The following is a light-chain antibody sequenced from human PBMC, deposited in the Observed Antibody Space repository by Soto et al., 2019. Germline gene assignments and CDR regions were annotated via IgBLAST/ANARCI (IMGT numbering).Light chain of an antibody. CDR2: GAS. CDR3: QQYDNWSWT. Sequence: EIVLTQSPGTLSLSPGERATLSCGASQSVTSSYLAWYQQKPGQAPRLLISGASSRATGIPGRFSGSGSGTDFTLTISRLEPEDFAVYYCQQYDNWSWTFGQGTKVDI. J-gene: IGKJ1*01. CDR1: QSVTSSY. V-gene: IGKV3-20*01.